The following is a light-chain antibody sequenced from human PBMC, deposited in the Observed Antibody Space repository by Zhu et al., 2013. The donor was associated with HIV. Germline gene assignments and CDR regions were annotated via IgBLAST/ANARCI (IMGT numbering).Light chain of an antibody. CDR2: GAS. CDR1: QSVSSN. J-gene: IGKJ1*01. V-gene: IGKV3-15*01. Sequence: VLTQSPATLSVSPGERVTLSCRASQSVSSNLAWYQQKPGQAPRLLIYGASTRATGITARFSGSGSGTEFTLTISSLQSEDFAVYYCQQYSNSWTFGQGTKVEIE. CDR3: QQYSNSWT.